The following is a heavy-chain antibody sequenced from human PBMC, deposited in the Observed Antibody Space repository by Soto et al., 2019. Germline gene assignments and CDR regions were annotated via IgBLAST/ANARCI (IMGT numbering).Heavy chain of an antibody. Sequence: GGSLRLSCVASGFTFSSYSMNWVRQAPGKGLEWVASIPYSSGPMFFGDSVKGRFTISRDNARHSLYLQMNSRRVEDTAVYYCGRAKPFGRGGTISDYWGQGTLVTVSS. J-gene: IGHJ4*02. V-gene: IGHV3-48*01. D-gene: IGHD3-16*01. CDR2: IPYSSGPM. CDR1: GFTFSSYS. CDR3: GRAKPFGRGGTISDY.